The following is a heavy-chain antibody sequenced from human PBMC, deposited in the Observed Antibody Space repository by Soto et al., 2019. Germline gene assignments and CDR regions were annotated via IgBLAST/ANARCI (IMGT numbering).Heavy chain of an antibody. CDR2: ISYDGSNK. CDR3: AKDHPLRFLHY. V-gene: IGHV3-30*18. D-gene: IGHD3-3*01. J-gene: IGHJ4*02. Sequence: HPGGSLRLSCAASGFTFSSYGMHWVRQAPGKGLEWVAVISYDGSNKYYADSVKGRFTISRDNSKNTLYLQMNSLRAEDTAVYYCAKDHPLRFLHYWGQGTLVTVSS. CDR1: GFTFSSYG.